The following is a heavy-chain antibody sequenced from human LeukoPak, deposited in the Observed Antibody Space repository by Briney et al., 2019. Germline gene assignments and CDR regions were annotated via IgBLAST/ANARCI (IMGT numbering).Heavy chain of an antibody. CDR2: INPNSGGT. CDR1: GYTFTGYY. D-gene: IGHD6-13*01. J-gene: IGHJ4*02. V-gene: IGHV1-2*02. Sequence: ASVKVSCKASGYTFTGYYMHWVRQAPGQGLEWMGWINPNSGGTHYSQKFQGRVTMTRDTSISTAYMELSRLTSDDTAVYYCAIAIDTSSWYSPDYWGQGTLVTVS. CDR3: AIAIDTSSWYSPDY.